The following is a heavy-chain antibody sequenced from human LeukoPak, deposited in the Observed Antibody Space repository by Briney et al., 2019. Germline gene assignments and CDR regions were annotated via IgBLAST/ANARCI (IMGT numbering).Heavy chain of an antibody. CDR3: ARCRENDFWSGSPVDY. D-gene: IGHD3-3*01. CDR1: GFFFSSYC. J-gene: IGHJ4*02. V-gene: IGHV3-30-3*01. Sequence: GGSLRLSCEASGFFFSSYCMHWVRQAPGKGLEWLAVISSDGTNKYYAESVKGRFTISRDNSKTTMFGQLNSLRVEDTAVYYCARCRENDFWSGSPVDYWGQGTLVTVSS. CDR2: ISSDGTNK.